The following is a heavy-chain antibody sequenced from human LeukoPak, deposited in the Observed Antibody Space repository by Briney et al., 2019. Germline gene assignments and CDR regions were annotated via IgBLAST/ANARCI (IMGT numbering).Heavy chain of an antibody. CDR2: ISNTGDAL. V-gene: IGHV3-48*03. CDR3: GSGPRASGNF. Sequence: GGSLRLSCSVSGINLRDYEMHWVRQTPGKGLEWVSCISNTGDALYYAESVKGRFTISRDNAKNSVSLQMDSLRADDTAVYYCGSGPRASGNFWGQGTLVAASS. J-gene: IGHJ4*02. D-gene: IGHD6-25*01. CDR1: GINLRDYE.